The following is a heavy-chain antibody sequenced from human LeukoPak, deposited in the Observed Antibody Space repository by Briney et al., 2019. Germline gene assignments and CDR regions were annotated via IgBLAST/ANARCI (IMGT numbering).Heavy chain of an antibody. J-gene: IGHJ4*02. CDR2: IIGSGGDT. CDR1: GFTFSSYA. D-gene: IGHD6-13*01. CDR3: AKAWAAAGTFAS. Sequence: GGSLRLSCAASGFTFSSYALSWVRQAPGKGLEWVSTIIGSGGDTYYADSVKGRFTISRDTSKNTLYLQMKSLRAEDTAVYYCAKAWAAAGTFASWGQGTLVTVSS. V-gene: IGHV3-23*01.